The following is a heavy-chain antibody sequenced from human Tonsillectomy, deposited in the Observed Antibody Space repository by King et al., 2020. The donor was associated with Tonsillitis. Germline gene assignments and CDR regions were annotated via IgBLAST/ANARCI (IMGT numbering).Heavy chain of an antibody. D-gene: IGHD6-25*01. CDR1: GGSISTYY. Sequence: QLQESGPGLVKPSETLSLTCTVSGGSISTYYWSWILQPPGKGLEWIGYIYYSGSTNYNPSLKSRVTLSIDTSKNRFSLRLRSVTAADTAVYFCARVNAAHSGDTSGWVDYSWFDPWGQGTLVTVSS. CDR3: ARVNAAHSGDTSGWVDYSWFDP. J-gene: IGHJ5*02. CDR2: IYYSGST. V-gene: IGHV4-59*01.